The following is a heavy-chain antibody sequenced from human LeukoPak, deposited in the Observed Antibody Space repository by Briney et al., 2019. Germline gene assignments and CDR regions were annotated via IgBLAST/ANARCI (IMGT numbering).Heavy chain of an antibody. J-gene: IGHJ2*01. Sequence: GGSLRLSCAASGFTFSNYWMNWVRQAPGKGLEWVANIKQDGSENYYVDSVKGRFTISRDNAKKSLYLQMNSLRVEDTAVYYCARGRRDGYNYWYFDLWGRGTLVTVSS. CDR2: IKQDGSEN. D-gene: IGHD5-24*01. CDR1: GFTFSNYW. CDR3: ARGRRDGYNYWYFDL. V-gene: IGHV3-7*03.